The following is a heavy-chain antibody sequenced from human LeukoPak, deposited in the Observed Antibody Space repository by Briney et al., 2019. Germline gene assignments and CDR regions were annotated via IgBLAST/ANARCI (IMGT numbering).Heavy chain of an antibody. CDR1: GYTFPSYG. Sequence: GASVQVSCKASGYTFPSYGISWVRQAPGQGLERMGWISAYNGNTNYAQKLQRRVTMTTDTSTSTAYMELRSLRSDDTAVYYCARDLEVVTAIPYYWGQGTLVTVSS. CDR3: ARDLEVVTAIPYY. V-gene: IGHV1-18*04. CDR2: ISAYNGNT. D-gene: IGHD2-21*02. J-gene: IGHJ4*02.